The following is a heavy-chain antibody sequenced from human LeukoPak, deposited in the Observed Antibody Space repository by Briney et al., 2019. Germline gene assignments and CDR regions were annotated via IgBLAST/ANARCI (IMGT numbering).Heavy chain of an antibody. CDR2: INPNSGGT. Sequence: ASLKLTCTASGYSFTGYYMHWVRQAPGQGLEWIGRINPNSGGTNYAQKFQGRVTMTRDTSISTAYMELSRLRSDDTAVYYCARDHVYSSSWYPFAGFDPWGQGTLVTVSS. J-gene: IGHJ5*02. V-gene: IGHV1-2*06. D-gene: IGHD6-13*01. CDR3: ARDHVYSSSWYPFAGFDP. CDR1: GYSFTGYY.